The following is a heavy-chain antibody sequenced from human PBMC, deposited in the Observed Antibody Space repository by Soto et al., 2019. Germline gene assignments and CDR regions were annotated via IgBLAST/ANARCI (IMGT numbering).Heavy chain of an antibody. Sequence: SETLSLTCPVSSDSMTSYYWTWIRQPPGKGLECIGYIYHSGITNYNPSLKSRVTISLGTSKNQFSLRLSSVTAADTAVYYCARMSLFYFFDSWGQGTLVTVSS. CDR2: IYHSGIT. D-gene: IGHD3-9*01. CDR1: SDSMTSYY. V-gene: IGHV4-59*01. CDR3: ARMSLFYFFDS. J-gene: IGHJ4*01.